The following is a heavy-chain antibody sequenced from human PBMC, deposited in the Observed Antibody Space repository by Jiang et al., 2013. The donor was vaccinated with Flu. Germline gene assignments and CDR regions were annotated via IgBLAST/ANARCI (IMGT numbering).Heavy chain of an antibody. Sequence: QTLSLTCAISGDSVSSNSGAWNWIRQSPSRGLEWLGRTYYRSKWYNDYAVSVKSRITINPDTPKNQFSLQLNSVTPEDTAVYYCARERSPGSSSWYYLPYFDLWGRGTLVTVSS. V-gene: IGHV6-1*01. CDR2: TYYRSKWYN. CDR1: GDSVSSNSGA. D-gene: IGHD6-13*01. J-gene: IGHJ2*01. CDR3: ARERSPGSSSWYYLPYFDL.